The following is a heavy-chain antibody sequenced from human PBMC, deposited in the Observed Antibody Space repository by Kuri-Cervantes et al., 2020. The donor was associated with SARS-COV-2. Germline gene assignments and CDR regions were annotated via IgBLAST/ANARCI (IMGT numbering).Heavy chain of an antibody. CDR2: IRNEGYGGTT. CDR3: AHITEPTTFRMGD. J-gene: IGHJ6*02. Sequence: GESLKISCRASGFRLGDYVVSWFRQAPGKGLEWVALIRNEGYGGTTEYAASVKGRFTISREDSETIASLQMNSLQTEDTAVYYCAHITEPTTFRMGDWGQGTTVTVSS. CDR1: GFRLGDYV. D-gene: IGHD2-21*01. V-gene: IGHV3-49*03.